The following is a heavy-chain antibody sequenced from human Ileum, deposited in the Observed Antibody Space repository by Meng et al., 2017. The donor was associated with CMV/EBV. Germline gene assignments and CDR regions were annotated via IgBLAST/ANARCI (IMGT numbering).Heavy chain of an antibody. Sequence: ASVKVSCKASGYTFNSYGISWVRQAPGQGLEWMGWISNYKGNTNYAQKLQGRVTMTTDTSRSTVYMELRSLRSDDTDVYYRARDFYESSGYSDDCFDPWGQGTLVTVSS. V-gene: IGHV1-18*01. J-gene: IGHJ5*02. CDR3: ARDFYESSGYSDDCFDP. CDR2: ISNYKGNT. D-gene: IGHD3-22*01. CDR1: GYTFNSYG.